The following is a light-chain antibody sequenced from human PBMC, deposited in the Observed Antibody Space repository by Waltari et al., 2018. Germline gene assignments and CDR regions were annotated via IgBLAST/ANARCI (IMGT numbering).Light chain of an antibody. J-gene: IGLJ3*02. CDR3: VLYVNYIWV. CDR1: SGPVSPGSH. V-gene: IGLV8-61*01. Sequence: QTVVTQEPSLSVPPGGTVTLTCGLNSGPVSPGSHPSWYQQAPGRAPRTLIYNTNTRSSGVPDRFSGSILGNKAALTITGAQTDDDSDYYCVLYVNYIWVFGGGTKVTVL. CDR2: NTN.